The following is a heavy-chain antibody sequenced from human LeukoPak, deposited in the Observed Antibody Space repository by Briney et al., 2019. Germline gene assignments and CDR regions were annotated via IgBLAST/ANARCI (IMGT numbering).Heavy chain of an antibody. Sequence: SVKVSCKASGGTFSTYAINWVRQAPGQGLEWMGRIIPILGIANYAQKFQGRVTITADKSTSTAYMELRSLRSDDTAVYYCARARRSYYDRDDYWGQGTLVTVSS. V-gene: IGHV1-69*04. CDR2: IIPILGIA. CDR3: ARARRSYYDRDDY. CDR1: GGTFSTYA. J-gene: IGHJ4*02. D-gene: IGHD3-9*01.